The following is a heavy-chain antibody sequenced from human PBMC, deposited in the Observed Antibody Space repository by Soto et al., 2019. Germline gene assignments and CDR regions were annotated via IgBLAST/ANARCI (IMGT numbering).Heavy chain of an antibody. J-gene: IGHJ6*02. CDR2: INGGNGDT. CDR1: GYSFSTYA. Sequence: GASVKVSCKASGYSFSTYAMHWVRQAPGQRLEWMGGINGGNGDTKYSEKFQGRVTITADKSTSTAYMELSSLRSEDTAVYYCARGSVAGRDYYYYGMDVWGQGTTVTVSS. V-gene: IGHV1-3*01. CDR3: ARGSVAGRDYYYYGMDV. D-gene: IGHD6-19*01.